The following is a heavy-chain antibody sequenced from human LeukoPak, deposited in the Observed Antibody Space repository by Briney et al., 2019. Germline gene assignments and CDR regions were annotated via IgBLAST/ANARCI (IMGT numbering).Heavy chain of an antibody. J-gene: IGHJ6*03. V-gene: IGHV1-18*01. CDR2: IAAYSGNT. CDR1: GYTFSSYG. D-gene: IGHD2-15*01. Sequence: GASVKVSCKASGYTFSSYGLNWARQAPGQGLEWMGRIAAYSGNTNYAAKFQGRVTMTTDTSTNTAYMELRSLTSDDTAIYYCARGAEGGSSMRLRYYYYYMDVWGKGITVTVSS. CDR3: ARGAEGGSSMRLRYYYYYMDV.